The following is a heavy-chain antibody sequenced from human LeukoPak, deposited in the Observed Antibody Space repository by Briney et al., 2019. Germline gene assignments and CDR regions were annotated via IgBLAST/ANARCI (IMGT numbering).Heavy chain of an antibody. J-gene: IGHJ6*04. CDR2: IIPIFGTA. CDR1: VGTFSSYA. D-gene: IGHD2-15*01. V-gene: IGHV1-69*06. CDR3: ARGQGIVVVVADPPYYGMDV. Sequence: ASVKVSCEASVGTFSSYAISWGRQAPGQGREWMGGIIPIFGTANYAQKFQGRVTITADKSTSTAYMELSSLRSEDTAVYYCARGQGIVVVVADPPYYGMDVWGKGTTVTVSS.